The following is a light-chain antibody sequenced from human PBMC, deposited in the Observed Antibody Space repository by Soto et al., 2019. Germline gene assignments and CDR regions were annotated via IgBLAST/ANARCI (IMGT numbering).Light chain of an antibody. CDR3: QQYNNWPPWT. CDR1: QSVSSS. J-gene: IGKJ1*01. CDR2: GAS. V-gene: IGKV3-15*01. Sequence: IVVTQSPATLSVSPGERATLSCRASQSVSSSLAWYQQKPGQAPRLLIYGASTRATGIPARFSGSGSGTEFTLTISSLQSEDFAVYYCQQYNNWPPWTFGQGTKV.